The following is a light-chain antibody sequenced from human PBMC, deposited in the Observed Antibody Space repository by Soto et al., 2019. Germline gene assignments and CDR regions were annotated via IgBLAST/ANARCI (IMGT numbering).Light chain of an antibody. Sequence: EIGLTQSPGTLSLSPGERATLFCRANQTLNLNYLAWYQQKPGQAPRLLIYDASTRATCTPDRFSGTVSATDFTLIISRLEPEDFAVYYCHQYYRTPRTFGQGTKVDIK. J-gene: IGKJ1*01. CDR2: DAS. V-gene: IGKV3-20*01. CDR3: HQYYRTPRT. CDR1: QTLNLNY.